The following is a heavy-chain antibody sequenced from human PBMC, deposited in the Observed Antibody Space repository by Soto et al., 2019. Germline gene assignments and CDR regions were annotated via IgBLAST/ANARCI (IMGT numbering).Heavy chain of an antibody. CDR2: VIPLLDAS. CDR3: ASGKSQMSQDRMGFYYYMDV. J-gene: IGHJ6*03. Sequence: VRLVQSGADVKKPGSSVKISCTASGAAFSIYTFTWVRRAPGAGLEWVGRVIPLLDASHYAEKFQDRVTISADRSTRTGYMELSGLRSEDSAIYYCASGKSQMSQDRMGFYYYMDVWGKGTPVTVSS. D-gene: IGHD2-15*01. CDR1: GAAFSIYT. V-gene: IGHV1-69*08.